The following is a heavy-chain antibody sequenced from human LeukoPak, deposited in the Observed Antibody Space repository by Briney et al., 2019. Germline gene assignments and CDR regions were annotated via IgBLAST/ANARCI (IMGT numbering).Heavy chain of an antibody. CDR1: GFTFSSYA. CDR2: ISGSGGST. CDR3: AKAPDYDFWSGYFDY. V-gene: IGHV3-23*01. Sequence: GGSLRLSCAASGFTFSSYAMSWVRQAPGKGLEWVSVISGSGGSTYYADSVKGRFTISRDNSKNTLYLQMNSLRAEDTAVYYCAKAPDYDFWSGYFDYWGQGTLVTVSS. J-gene: IGHJ4*02. D-gene: IGHD3-3*01.